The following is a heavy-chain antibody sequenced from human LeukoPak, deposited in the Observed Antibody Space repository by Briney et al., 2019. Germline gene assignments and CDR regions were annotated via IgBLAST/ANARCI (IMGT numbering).Heavy chain of an antibody. J-gene: IGHJ4*02. CDR1: GFTFSSYA. Sequence: PGGSLRLSCAASGFTFSSYAMHWVRQAPGKGLEWVAVISYDGSNKYYADSVKGRFTISRDKSKNTLYLQMNSLRAEDTAVYYCAKVGHCSSTNCYAEFRFDYWGQGTLVTVSS. CDR2: ISYDGSNK. D-gene: IGHD2-2*01. V-gene: IGHV3-30*04. CDR3: AKVGHCSSTNCYAEFRFDY.